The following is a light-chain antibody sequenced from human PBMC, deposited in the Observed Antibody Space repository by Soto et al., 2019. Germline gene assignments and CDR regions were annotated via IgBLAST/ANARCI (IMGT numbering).Light chain of an antibody. CDR3: CAYAGSNTFV. CDR2: EGN. V-gene: IGLV2-23*01. Sequence: QSALTQPASVSGSPGQSITISCTGTSSDVGSYNLVSWYQQHPGKAPKLMIYEGNKRPSGVSNRFSASKSGNTASLTISGLQAEDEADYYCCAYAGSNTFVFGGGTKLTVL. J-gene: IGLJ2*01. CDR1: SSDVGSYNL.